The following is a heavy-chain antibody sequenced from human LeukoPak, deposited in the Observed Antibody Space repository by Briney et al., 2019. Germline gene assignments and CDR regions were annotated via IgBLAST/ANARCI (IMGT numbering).Heavy chain of an antibody. CDR3: AKSGVQGYYDSSGYYYDY. CDR1: GFTFSSYG. Sequence: GGSLRLSCAASGFTFSSYGMHWVRQAPGKGLEWVAFIRYDGSNKYYADSVKGRFTISRDNSKNTLYLQMNSLRAEDTAVYYCAKSGVQGYYDSSGYYYDYWGQGTLVTVSS. D-gene: IGHD3-22*01. V-gene: IGHV3-30*02. J-gene: IGHJ4*02. CDR2: IRYDGSNK.